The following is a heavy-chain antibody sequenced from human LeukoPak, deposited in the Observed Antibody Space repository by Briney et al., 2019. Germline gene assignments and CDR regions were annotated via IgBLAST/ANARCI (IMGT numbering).Heavy chain of an antibody. V-gene: IGHV4-59*01. J-gene: IGHJ4*02. CDR1: GGSIRNYD. Sequence: PSETLSLTCTVSGGSIRNYDWSWIRQSPGKGLEWIGYSFDSGSTNYNPSLQSRVTISVDTSKNQLSLELTSVTAADTAVYYCARSYYGSSGYLKGIVYFDYWGQGTLVTVSS. CDR3: ARSYYGSSGYLKGIVYFDY. D-gene: IGHD3-22*01. CDR2: SFDSGST.